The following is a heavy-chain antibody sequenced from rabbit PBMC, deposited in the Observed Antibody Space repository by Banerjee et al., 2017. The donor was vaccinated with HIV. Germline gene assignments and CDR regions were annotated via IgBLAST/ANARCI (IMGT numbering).Heavy chain of an antibody. Sequence: QEQLVESGGGLVQPEGSLTLTCTASGFTISSSYWICWVRQAPGKGLEWIACIYAGSSGSTCYASWAKGRFTISKASTTTVTLQMTSLTAADTATYFCARDLAGVIGWNFGLWGPGTLVTVS. V-gene: IGHV1S45*01. CDR3: ARDLAGVIGWNFGL. CDR2: IYAGSSGST. CDR1: GFTISSSYW. J-gene: IGHJ4*01. D-gene: IGHD4-1*01.